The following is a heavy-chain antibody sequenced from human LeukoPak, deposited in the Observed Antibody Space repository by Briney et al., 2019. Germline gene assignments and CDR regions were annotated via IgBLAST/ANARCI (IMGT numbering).Heavy chain of an antibody. V-gene: IGHV1-18*01. J-gene: IGHJ4*02. D-gene: IGHD2-2*02. CDR1: GYTFTSYG. Sequence: GASVKVSCKASGYTFTSYGINWVRQAPGQGLELMGWISAYNGNTNYAQKLQGRVTMTTDTSTSTASMELRSLRSGDTAVYYCARDDVYHDRDIDDWGQGTLVTVCS. CDR2: ISAYNGNT. CDR3: ARDDVYHDRDIDD.